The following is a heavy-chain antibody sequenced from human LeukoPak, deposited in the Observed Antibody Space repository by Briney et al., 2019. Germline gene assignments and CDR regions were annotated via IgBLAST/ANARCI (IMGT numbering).Heavy chain of an antibody. CDR1: GGSISSYY. Sequence: PSETLSLTCTVSGGSISSYYWRWIRQPPGKGLEWIGYIYYSGSTNYNPSLKSRLTISVDTSKTQFSLKLSSVTAADTALYYCARSGSYSGDNWGQGTLVTVSS. D-gene: IGHD3-10*01. CDR2: IYYSGST. CDR3: ARSGSYSGDN. V-gene: IGHV4-59*01. J-gene: IGHJ4*02.